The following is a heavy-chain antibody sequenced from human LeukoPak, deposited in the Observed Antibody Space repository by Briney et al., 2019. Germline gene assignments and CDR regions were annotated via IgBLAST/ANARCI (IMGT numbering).Heavy chain of an antibody. CDR2: ISGSGGST. CDR3: AKEGGYSSSWYPFAY. CDR1: GFTFSSYA. D-gene: IGHD6-13*01. J-gene: IGHJ4*02. V-gene: IGHV3-23*01. Sequence: GGSLRLSCAASGFTFSSYAMSWVRQAPGKGLEWVSAISGSGGSTYYADSVKGRFTISRDKSKNTLYLQMNSLRAADAAVYDCAKEGGYSSSWYPFAYWGQGTLVTVSS.